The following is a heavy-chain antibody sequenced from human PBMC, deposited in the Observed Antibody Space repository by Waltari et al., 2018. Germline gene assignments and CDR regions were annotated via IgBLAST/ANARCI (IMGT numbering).Heavy chain of an antibody. J-gene: IGHJ4*02. Sequence: WVRQAPGKGLEWVAVISYDGSNKYYADSVKGRFTISRDNSKNTLYLQMNSLRAEDTAVYYCATSVTIFGVVTTDYWGQGTLVTVSS. CDR2: ISYDGSNK. D-gene: IGHD3-3*01. CDR3: ATSVTIFGVVTTDY. V-gene: IGHV3-30*03.